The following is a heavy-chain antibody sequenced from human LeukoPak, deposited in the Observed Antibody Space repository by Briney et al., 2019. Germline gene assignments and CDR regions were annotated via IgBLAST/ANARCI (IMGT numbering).Heavy chain of an antibody. D-gene: IGHD6-6*01. V-gene: IGHV1-24*01. CDR2: FDPEDGET. CDR1: GYTLTELS. CDR3: ATGVYSSSSPFDY. Sequence: GASVKVSCKVSGYTLTELSMHWVRQAPGKGLEWMGGFDPEDGETIYAQKFQGGVTMTEDTSTDTAYMELSSLRSEDTAVYYCATGVYSSSSPFDYWGQGTLVTVSS. J-gene: IGHJ4*02.